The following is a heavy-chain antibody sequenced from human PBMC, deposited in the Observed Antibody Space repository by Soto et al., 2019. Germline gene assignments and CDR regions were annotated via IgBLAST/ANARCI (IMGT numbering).Heavy chain of an antibody. CDR3: ARHPGYGDYRDAFDI. CDR1: GGSNSSSSYY. CDR2: IYYSGST. Sequence: SATLSLTCTVSGGSNSSSSYYWGWIRQPPGKGLEWIGSIYYSGSTYYNPSLKSRVTISVDTSKNQFSLKLSSVTAADTAVYYCARHPGYGDYRDAFDIWGQGTMVTVSS. D-gene: IGHD4-17*01. J-gene: IGHJ3*02. V-gene: IGHV4-39*01.